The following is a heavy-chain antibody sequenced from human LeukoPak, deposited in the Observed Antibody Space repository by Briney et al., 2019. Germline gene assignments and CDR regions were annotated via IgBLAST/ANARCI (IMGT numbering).Heavy chain of an antibody. CDR3: ARGVGATSEVSFDY. Sequence: VKVSCKVSGYTFTDYYMHWVQQAPGKGLELMGLVDPEDGETIYAEKFQGRVTITADTSTDTAYMELSSLRSEDTAVYYCARGVGATSEVSFDYGGQGTLVTVSS. CDR1: GYTFTDYY. J-gene: IGHJ4*02. CDR2: VDPEDGET. D-gene: IGHD1-26*01. V-gene: IGHV1-69-2*01.